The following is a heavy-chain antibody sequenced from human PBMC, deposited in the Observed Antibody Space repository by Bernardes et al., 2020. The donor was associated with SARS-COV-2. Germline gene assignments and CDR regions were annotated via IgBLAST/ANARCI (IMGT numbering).Heavy chain of an antibody. J-gene: IGHJ3*01. CDR3: VKGYFFALTGDVFDV. D-gene: IGHD7-27*01. CDR2: INSDGSST. V-gene: IGHV3-74*01. Sequence: GGSLRLSCAASGFTFSSYWMHWVRQAPGKGLVWVSRINSDGSSTSYADSVKGRFTISRDNAKNTLYLQMNSLRAEDTAVYYCVKGYFFALTGDVFDVWGQGTMVSVSS. CDR1: GFTFSSYW.